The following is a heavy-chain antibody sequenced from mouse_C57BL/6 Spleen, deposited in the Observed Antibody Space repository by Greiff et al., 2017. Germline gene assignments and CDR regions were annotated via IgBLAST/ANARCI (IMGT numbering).Heavy chain of an antibody. CDR1: GYAFSSSW. Sequence: VKLQQSGPELVKPGASVKISCKASGYAFSSSWMNWVKQRPGKGLEWIGRIYPGDGDTNYNGKFKGKATLTADKSSSTAYMQLSSLTSEDAAVYFCARRNYYGSSYDFDYWGQGTTLTVSS. J-gene: IGHJ2*01. D-gene: IGHD1-1*01. V-gene: IGHV1-82*01. CDR3: ARRNYYGSSYDFDY. CDR2: IYPGDGDT.